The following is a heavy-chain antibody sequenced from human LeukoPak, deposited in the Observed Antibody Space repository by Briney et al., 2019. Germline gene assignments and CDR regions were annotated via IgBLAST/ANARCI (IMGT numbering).Heavy chain of an antibody. D-gene: IGHD1-26*01. V-gene: IGHV4-59*06. CDR2: IYYSGST. CDR3: ARALRTILRVDY. Sequence: PSETLSLTCTVSGGSISSYYWSWIRQPPGKGLEWIGYIYYSGSTYYNPSLKSRVTISVDTSKNQFSLKLSSVTAADTAVYYCARALRTILRVDYWGQGTLVTVSS. J-gene: IGHJ4*02. CDR1: GGSISSYY.